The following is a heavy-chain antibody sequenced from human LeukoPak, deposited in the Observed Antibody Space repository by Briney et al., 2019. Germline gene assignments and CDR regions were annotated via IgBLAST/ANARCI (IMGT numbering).Heavy chain of an antibody. CDR1: GGSISSYY. V-gene: IGHV4-59*01. Sequence: SETLSLTCTVSGGSISSYYWSWIRQPPGKGLEWIGYIYYSGSTNYNPSLKSRVTISVDTSKNQFSLKLSSVTAADTAVYYCARVYYDFWSGPKYYFDYWGQGTLVTVSS. CDR2: IYYSGST. J-gene: IGHJ4*02. D-gene: IGHD3-3*01. CDR3: ARVYYDFWSGPKYYFDY.